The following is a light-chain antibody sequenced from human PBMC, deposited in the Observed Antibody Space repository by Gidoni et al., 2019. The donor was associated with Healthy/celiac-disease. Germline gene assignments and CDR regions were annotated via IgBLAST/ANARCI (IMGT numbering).Light chain of an antibody. V-gene: IGLV2-8*01. CDR1: SSDVGGYNY. Sequence: QSALTQPPSASGSPGQSVTISCTGTSSDVGGYNYVSWSQQHPGKAPKLMIYEVSKRPSGVPDRFSGSKSGNTASLTVSGLQDEDEADYYCSSYAGSNNPVVFGGGTKLTVL. J-gene: IGLJ2*01. CDR3: SSYAGSNNPVV. CDR2: EVS.